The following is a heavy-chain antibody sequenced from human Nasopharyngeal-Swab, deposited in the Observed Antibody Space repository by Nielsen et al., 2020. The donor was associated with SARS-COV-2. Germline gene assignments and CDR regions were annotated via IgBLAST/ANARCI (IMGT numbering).Heavy chain of an antibody. J-gene: IGHJ6*02. CDR3: ARAYSDTYYYYSYTMDV. CDR2: TYYSGST. Sequence: SETLSLTCTVSGGSISSYYWTWIRQSPGKGLEWIGYTYYSGSTDYNPSLKGRFTISRDNAKNSLYLQMNSLRAEDTAVYYCARAYSDTYYYYSYTMDVWGQGTTVTVSS. V-gene: IGHV4-59*12. CDR1: GGSISSYY. D-gene: IGHD3-22*01.